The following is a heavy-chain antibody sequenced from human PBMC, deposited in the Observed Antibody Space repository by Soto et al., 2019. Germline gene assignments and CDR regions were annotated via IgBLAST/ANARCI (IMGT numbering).Heavy chain of an antibody. J-gene: IGHJ4*02. V-gene: IGHV4-39*01. CDR3: GTLLAHPWGWLET. Sequence: SSTXSLTGSVSVCSVINSYYYWWWIRQSPGDVLEWIGSVSFSGTTYPKSSLKSRVLMSLEASKNQFSLRLASVTAADTAVYYPGTLLAHPWGWLETWGPGTQV. D-gene: IGHD3-16*01. CDR2: VSFSGTT. CDR1: VCSVINSYYY.